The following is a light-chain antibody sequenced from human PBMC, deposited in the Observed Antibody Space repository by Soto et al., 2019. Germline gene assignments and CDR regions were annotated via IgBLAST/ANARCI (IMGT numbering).Light chain of an antibody. CDR3: QQLNSFPFT. Sequence: IPLTQSPSSLSASVGDRVTITCRASQGISSYLAWYQQKPGKAPKLLIYSASTLQSGVPSRFSGSGSGTVFTLTITNLQPEDFATYYCQQLNSFPFTFGGGTRVEIK. CDR2: SAS. CDR1: QGISSY. V-gene: IGKV1-9*01. J-gene: IGKJ4*01.